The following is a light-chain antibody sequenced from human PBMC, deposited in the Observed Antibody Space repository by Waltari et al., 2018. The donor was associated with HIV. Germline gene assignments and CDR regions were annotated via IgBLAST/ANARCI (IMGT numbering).Light chain of an antibody. Sequence: QSALTQPASVSGSPGQSTTIPCPGTRSNVGSDALVPWYQQHPGEAPKLIIYEVTKRPSGVFNRFSGSKSGNTASLTISGLQAEDEADYYCCSCPRSGIRYVFGTGTKVTVL. J-gene: IGLJ1*01. CDR3: CSCPRSGIRYV. V-gene: IGLV2-23*02. CDR1: RSNVGSDAL. CDR2: EVT.